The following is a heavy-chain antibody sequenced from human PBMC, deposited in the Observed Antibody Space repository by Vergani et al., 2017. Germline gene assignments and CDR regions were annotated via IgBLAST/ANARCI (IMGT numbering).Heavy chain of an antibody. Sequence: VQLVESGGGLVQPGGSLRLSCTASGFPFSNYWMQWVRQAPGKGLMWVSRINSDGVSTSYADSVKGRFTISRDNAKNSLYLQMNSLTAEDTAVYYCARDYSPVGVDDAFDIWGQGTVVTVS. CDR3: ARDYSPVGVDDAFDI. CDR2: INSDGVST. J-gene: IGHJ3*02. CDR1: GFPFSNYW. D-gene: IGHD6-13*01. V-gene: IGHV3-74*01.